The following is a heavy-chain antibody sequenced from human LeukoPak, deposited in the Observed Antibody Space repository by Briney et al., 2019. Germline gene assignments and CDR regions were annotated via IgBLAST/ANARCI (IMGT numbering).Heavy chain of an antibody. D-gene: IGHD2-2*01. J-gene: IGHJ4*02. Sequence: GRSLRLSCAASGFTFSTYGMHWVRQAPGKGLEWVAVISSDGSDKYYTDSVKGRFTLSRDNSKNTLYLQMSSLRADDPALYYRGEERRGGTTPNPDYWGQGTLVTVSS. CDR1: GFTFSTYG. CDR3: GEERRGGTTPNPDY. CDR2: ISSDGSDK. V-gene: IGHV3-30*18.